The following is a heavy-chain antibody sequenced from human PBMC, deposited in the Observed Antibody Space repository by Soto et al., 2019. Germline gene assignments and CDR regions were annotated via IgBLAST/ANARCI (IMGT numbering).Heavy chain of an antibody. J-gene: IGHJ6*03. CDR2: IYPGDSDT. D-gene: IGHD3-9*01. Sequence: PGESLKISCKGSGYSFTSYWIGWVRQMPGKGLEWMGIIYPGDSDTRYSPSFQGQVTISADKSISTAYLQWSSLKASDTAMYYCARDLGPNPDILTGYYIPNYYYYYMDVCGKGTTVTVSS. CDR1: GYSFTSYW. V-gene: IGHV5-51*01. CDR3: ARDLGPNPDILTGYYIPNYYYYYMDV.